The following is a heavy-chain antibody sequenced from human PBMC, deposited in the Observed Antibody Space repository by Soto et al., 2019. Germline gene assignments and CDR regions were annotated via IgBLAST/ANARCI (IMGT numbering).Heavy chain of an antibody. D-gene: IGHD3-10*01. CDR2: ISAYKANI. CDR3: ARDLDGSGAYYTDF. Sequence: QVQLVQSGAEVKKPGASVKVSCKASGYTFPNYGITWVRQAPGQGLEWMGWISAYKANIKYAQKFQGRVTLTTDTSTSTAYMELRSLRSDDTPIYYCARDLDGSGAYYTDFWGQGTLVTVSS. J-gene: IGHJ4*02. V-gene: IGHV1-18*01. CDR1: GYTFPNYG.